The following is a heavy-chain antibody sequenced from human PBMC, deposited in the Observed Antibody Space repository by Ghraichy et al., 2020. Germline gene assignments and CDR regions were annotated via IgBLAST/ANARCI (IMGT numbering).Heavy chain of an antibody. V-gene: IGHV3-23*01. CDR3: ATVSGSILIPSAKDWFDP. CDR1: GFTFSSYA. Sequence: SCAASGFTFSSYAMSWVRQAPGKGLEWVSGISGGGGTTYYADSVKGRFTVSRDNSKNTLYLQMNSLRAEDTAVYYCATVSGSILIPSAKDWFDPWGQGTLVTVSS. D-gene: IGHD2-8*01. CDR2: ISGGGGTT. J-gene: IGHJ5*02.